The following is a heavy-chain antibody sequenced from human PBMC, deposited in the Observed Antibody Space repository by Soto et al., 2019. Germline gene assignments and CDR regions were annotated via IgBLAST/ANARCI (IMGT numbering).Heavy chain of an antibody. CDR3: AKDPGYYDFWSGYLSFDY. CDR2: ISGSGGST. J-gene: IGHJ4*02. V-gene: IGHV3-23*01. Sequence: GGSLRLSCAASGFTFSSYAMSWVRQAPGKGLEWVSAISGSGGSTYYADSVKGRFTISRDNSKNTLYLQMNSLRAEDTAVYYCAKDPGYYDFWSGYLSFDYWGQGTLVTVSS. D-gene: IGHD3-3*01. CDR1: GFTFSSYA.